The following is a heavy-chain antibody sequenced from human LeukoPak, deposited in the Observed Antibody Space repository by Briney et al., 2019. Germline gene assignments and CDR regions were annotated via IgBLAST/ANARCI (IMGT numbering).Heavy chain of an antibody. D-gene: IGHD1-26*01. V-gene: IGHV3-7*01. Sequence: GGSLRLSCAASGFTFTMFSMNWLRQAPGKGLEWVANIKKDGSEMYYVDSVKGRFTISRDNAKNSLYLQMNSLRADDTAVYHCARQETSSYNGAFDIWGQGTMVTVSS. J-gene: IGHJ3*02. CDR1: GFTFTMFS. CDR2: IKKDGSEM. CDR3: ARQETSSYNGAFDI.